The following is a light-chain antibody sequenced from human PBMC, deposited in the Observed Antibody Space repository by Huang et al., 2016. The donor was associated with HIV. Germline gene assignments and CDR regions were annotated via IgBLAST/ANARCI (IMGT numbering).Light chain of an antibody. J-gene: IGKJ2*01. CDR3: QQYSNWPYT. CDR1: QSVNTD. Sequence: ETVMTQSPATLTVSPGERATLSCRASQSVNTDLAWYQQRPGQPPRLLIYAASTGATDSPATVSGGGFGTEFTLTISSLQSEDFAVYYCQQYSNWPYTFGQGTKLEIE. CDR2: AAS. V-gene: IGKV3-15*01.